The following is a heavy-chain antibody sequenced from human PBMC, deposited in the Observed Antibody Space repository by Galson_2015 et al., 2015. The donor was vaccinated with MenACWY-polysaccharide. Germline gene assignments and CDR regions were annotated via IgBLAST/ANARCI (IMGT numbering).Heavy chain of an antibody. D-gene: IGHD5-12*01. CDR3: AKGAQRGYDHYFDH. CDR1: GFTFDEYA. CDR2: ISWNSDNI. V-gene: IGHV3-9*01. J-gene: IGHJ4*02. Sequence: SLRLSCAASGFTFDEYAMHWVRQAPGKGLEWVLGISWNSDNIGYANSVRGRFTISRDYAKNSLDLEMNSLRVEDTAFYYCAKGAQRGYDHYFDHWGQGILVTVSS.